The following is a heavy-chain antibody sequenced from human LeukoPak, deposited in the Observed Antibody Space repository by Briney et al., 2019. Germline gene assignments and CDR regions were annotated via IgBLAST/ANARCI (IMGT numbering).Heavy chain of an antibody. CDR2: IFYSGGI. J-gene: IGHJ4*02. Sequence: SETLSLTCTVSGGSINTPNYYWGWIRQTPGKGLEWIGNIFYSGGIYYSPSLKSRVTISVDTPKNQFSLKLSSVTAADTAVYYCARGWDYYGSGTFDYWGQGTLVTVSS. V-gene: IGHV4-39*07. CDR3: ARGWDYYGSGTFDY. CDR1: GGSINTPNYY. D-gene: IGHD3-10*01.